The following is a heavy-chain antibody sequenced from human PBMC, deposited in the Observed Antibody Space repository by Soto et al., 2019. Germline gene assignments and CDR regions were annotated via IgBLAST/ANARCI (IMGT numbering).Heavy chain of an antibody. CDR3: ASETPRHPFTAAPGPHDLYYYGMDV. CDR2: TYYRSKWYN. D-gene: IGHD6-13*01. Sequence: SQTLSLPCAISGDSVSSNSAAWNWIRQSPSRGLEWLGRTYYRSKWYNDYAVSVKSRITINPDTSKNQFSLQRNSVTREDTAVYYCASETPRHPFTAAPGPHDLYYYGMDVWGQGTTVTVSS. V-gene: IGHV6-1*01. J-gene: IGHJ6*02. CDR1: GDSVSSNSAA.